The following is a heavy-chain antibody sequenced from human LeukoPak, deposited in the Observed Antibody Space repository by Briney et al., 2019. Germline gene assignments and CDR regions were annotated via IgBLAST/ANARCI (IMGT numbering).Heavy chain of an antibody. D-gene: IGHD3-16*01. CDR3: AGAGFHASWNQYYYYYYMDV. CDR1: GGSISTYY. Sequence: SETLSLTCSVSGGSISTYYWSWVRQPPGKGPEWIGYIHYSGSSNYNPSLKSRVTISVDTSKNQFSLKLASVTAADTAVYYCAGAGFHASWNQYYYYYYMDVWGTGTTVTVSS. J-gene: IGHJ6*03. CDR2: IHYSGSS. V-gene: IGHV4-59*01.